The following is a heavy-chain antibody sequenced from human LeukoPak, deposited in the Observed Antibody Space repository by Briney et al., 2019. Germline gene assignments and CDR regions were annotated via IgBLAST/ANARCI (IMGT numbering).Heavy chain of an antibody. CDR1: GFTFSNAW. V-gene: IGHV3-15*07. Sequence: PGGSLRLSCATSGFTFSNAWMNWVRQAPGKGLEWVGRIRSNSDGGTIDYAAPVKGRFTLSRDDSKTTLYLQMNSLQTEDTAVYYCARDPFCTLGICYGGTTYREFYWGQGTLVTVSS. J-gene: IGHJ4*02. CDR2: IRSNSDGGTI. CDR3: ARDPFCTLGICYGGTTYREFY. D-gene: IGHD2-8*01.